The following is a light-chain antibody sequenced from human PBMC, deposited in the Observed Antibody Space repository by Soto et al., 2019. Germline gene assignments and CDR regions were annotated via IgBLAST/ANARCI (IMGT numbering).Light chain of an antibody. CDR1: QSVSSSY. J-gene: IGKJ4*01. V-gene: IGKV3-20*01. CDR2: GAS. CDR3: QQYGSSPLT. Sequence: EIVLTQSPGTLSLSPGERATLSCRASQSVSSSYLAWYQQKPGQAPRLLIYGASSRATGIPDRFSGSGSGTDCPLTISRLEPEDFAVYYCQQYGSSPLTFGGGTTVEI.